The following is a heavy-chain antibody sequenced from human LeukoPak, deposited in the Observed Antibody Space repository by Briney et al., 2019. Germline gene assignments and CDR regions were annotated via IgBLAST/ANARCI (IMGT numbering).Heavy chain of an antibody. CDR2: ISGSGGST. Sequence: GGSLRLSCGASGFTFSSHPMNWVRQAPGKGLEWVSTISGSGGSTYYADSVKGRFTISRDKSKNTLYLQMNSLRAEDTAVYYCAKPRGIAAANSFDYWGQGTLVTVSS. CDR3: AKPRGIAAANSFDY. D-gene: IGHD6-13*01. J-gene: IGHJ4*02. CDR1: GFTFSSHP. V-gene: IGHV3-23*01.